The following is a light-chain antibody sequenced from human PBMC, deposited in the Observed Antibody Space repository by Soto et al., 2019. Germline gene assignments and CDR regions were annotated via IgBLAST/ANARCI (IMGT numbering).Light chain of an antibody. CDR2: AAS. CDR3: QQSYSIPLT. J-gene: IGKJ5*01. Sequence: DIQMTQSPSSLSASVGDRVTITCRASQTISSYLNWYQQKPGKAPKLLIYAASTLQDGVPSSFSGSGSGTDFTLTISSLQPEDFATYYCQQSYSIPLTFGQGTRLEIK. CDR1: QTISSY. V-gene: IGKV1-39*01.